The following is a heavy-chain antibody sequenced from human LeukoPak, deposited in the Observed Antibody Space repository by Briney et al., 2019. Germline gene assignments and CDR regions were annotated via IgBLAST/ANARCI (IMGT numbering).Heavy chain of an antibody. Sequence: GGSLRLSCAASGFTFSSYSMNWVRQAPGKGLEWVSSISSSSSYIYYADSVKGRFTISRDNAKNSLYLQMNSLRAEDTAVYYCARDCSGGSCQNYYGMGVWGQGTTVTVSS. V-gene: IGHV3-21*01. CDR2: ISSSSSYI. CDR1: GFTFSSYS. J-gene: IGHJ6*02. D-gene: IGHD2-15*01. CDR3: ARDCSGGSCQNYYGMGV.